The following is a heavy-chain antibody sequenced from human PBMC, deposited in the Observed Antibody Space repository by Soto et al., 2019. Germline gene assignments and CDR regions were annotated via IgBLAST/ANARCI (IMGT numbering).Heavy chain of an antibody. Sequence: ASVKVSCKASGYTFSTYYMHWVRQAPGQGYEWMGIINPSGGSTTYAQKFQGRVTMTRDTSTTTVYMELSSLRSEDTAVYYCARYDYNGYYLDYWGQGTLVTV. CDR3: ARYDYNGYYLDY. D-gene: IGHD4-4*01. CDR1: GYTFSTYY. V-gene: IGHV1-46*01. J-gene: IGHJ4*02. CDR2: INPSGGST.